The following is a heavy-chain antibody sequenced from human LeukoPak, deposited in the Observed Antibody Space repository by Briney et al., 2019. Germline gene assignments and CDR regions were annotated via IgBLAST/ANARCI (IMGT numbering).Heavy chain of an antibody. J-gene: IGHJ4*02. V-gene: IGHV3-11*06. CDR1: GCTFSGYY. Sequence: GGSLRLSCAASGCTFSGYYMSWIRQAPGKGLEWVSYISSSSSYTNYADSVKGRFTISRDNAKNSLYLQMNSLRAEDTAVYYCARDLTGTTPGDYWGQGTLVTVSS. D-gene: IGHD1-20*01. CDR2: ISSSSSYT. CDR3: ARDLTGTTPGDY.